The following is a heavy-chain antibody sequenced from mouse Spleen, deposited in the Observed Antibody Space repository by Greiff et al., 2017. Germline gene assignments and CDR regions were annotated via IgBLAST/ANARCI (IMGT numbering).Heavy chain of an antibody. J-gene: IGHJ1*01. V-gene: IGHV1-19*01. D-gene: IGHD2-3*01. CDR3: ARRGMVTHHWYFDV. Sequence: VQLQQSGPVLVKPGASVKMSCKASGYTFTDYYMNWVKQSHGKSLEWIGVINPYNGGTSYNQKFKGKATLTVDKSSSTAYMELNSLTSEDSAVYYCARRGMVTHHWYFDVWGAGTTVTVSS. CDR1: GYTFTDYY. CDR2: INPYNGGT.